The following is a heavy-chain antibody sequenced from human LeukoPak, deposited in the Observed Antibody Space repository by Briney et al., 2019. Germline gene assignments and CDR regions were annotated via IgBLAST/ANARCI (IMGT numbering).Heavy chain of an antibody. V-gene: IGHV3-13*04. D-gene: IGHD2-15*01. Sequence: PGGPLSLSCAASGFTFSSYDMHWVRKATGKDLEWVSAIGTAGDTYYPGSVKGRFTISRENAKNSLYLQMNSLRAGDTAVYYCARLGRGSAPGDYYGMDVWGQGTTVTVSS. J-gene: IGHJ6*02. CDR1: GFTFSSYD. CDR3: ARLGRGSAPGDYYGMDV. CDR2: IGTAGDT.